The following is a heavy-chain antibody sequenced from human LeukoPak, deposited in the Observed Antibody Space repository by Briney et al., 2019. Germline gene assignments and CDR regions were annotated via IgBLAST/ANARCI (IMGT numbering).Heavy chain of an antibody. CDR2: IKQDGSEK. V-gene: IGHV3-7*03. Sequence: GGSLRLSCAASGFTFSSYAMSWVRQAPGKGLEWVANIKQDGSEKYYVDSVKGRFTISRDNAKNSLYLRMNSLRAEDTAVYYCARQVGATRSGAFDIWGQGTMVTVSS. CDR1: GFTFSSYA. CDR3: ARQVGATRSGAFDI. J-gene: IGHJ3*02. D-gene: IGHD1-26*01.